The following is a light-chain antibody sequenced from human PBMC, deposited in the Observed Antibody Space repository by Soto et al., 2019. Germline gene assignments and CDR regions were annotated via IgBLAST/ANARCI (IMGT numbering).Light chain of an antibody. Sequence: QSVLTQPASVSGSPGQSITISCTGTSSDVGGYNSVSWYQHHPGKAPKLMIYEVSNRPSGVSYRFSGSKSGNTASLTISGLQAEDEADYFCSSYSISTAYLFGTGTKLTVL. CDR1: SSDVGGYNS. CDR2: EVS. CDR3: SSYSISTAYL. J-gene: IGLJ1*01. V-gene: IGLV2-14*01.